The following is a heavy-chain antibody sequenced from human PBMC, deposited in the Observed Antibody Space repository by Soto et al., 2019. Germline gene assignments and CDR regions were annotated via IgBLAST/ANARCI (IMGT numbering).Heavy chain of an antibody. V-gene: IGHV3-48*02. J-gene: IGHJ6*02. D-gene: IGHD2-2*01. CDR2: ISSTSSAI. CDR1: GFTFSNYK. Sequence: PXESLGLSFAASGFTFSNYKMNWVGQAPGKGLEWVSYISSTSSAIYYADSVKGRFTISRDNAKNSLYLQMSSLRDEDTAVYFCASEGVLVPAHIRRAYYQHGMDVWGQGTTVTVSS. CDR3: ASEGVLVPAHIRRAYYQHGMDV.